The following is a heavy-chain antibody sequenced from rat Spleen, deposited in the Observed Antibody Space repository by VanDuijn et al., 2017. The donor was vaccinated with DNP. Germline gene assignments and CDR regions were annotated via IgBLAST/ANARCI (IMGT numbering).Heavy chain of an antibody. D-gene: IGHD1-11*01. CDR3: GRGPNYGSGPDYFDY. Sequence: EVKLVESGGGLVQPGRSLKLSCAASGFNFNDYWMGWVRQAPGKGLEWIGDINKDSSPISYTTSLRNKFTIYRDNTQNTLYLQKSELGSEDTAFYYCGRGPNYGSGPDYFDYWGQGVMVTVSS. CDR2: INKDSSPI. CDR1: GFNFNDYW. V-gene: IGHV4-2*01. J-gene: IGHJ2*01.